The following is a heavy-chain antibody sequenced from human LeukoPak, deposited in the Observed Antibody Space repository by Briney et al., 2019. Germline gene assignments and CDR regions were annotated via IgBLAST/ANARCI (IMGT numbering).Heavy chain of an antibody. CDR1: GGSISSYY. CDR3: ARGIAAAGTSRYKNYYFYGMDV. Sequence: SETLSLTCTVSGGSISSYYWSWIRQPAGKGLEWIGRIYTSGSTNYNLSLKSRVTMSVDTSKNQFSLKLSSVTAADTAVYYCARGIAAAGTSRYKNYYFYGMDVWGQGTTVTVSS. CDR2: IYTSGST. D-gene: IGHD6-13*01. J-gene: IGHJ6*02. V-gene: IGHV4-4*07.